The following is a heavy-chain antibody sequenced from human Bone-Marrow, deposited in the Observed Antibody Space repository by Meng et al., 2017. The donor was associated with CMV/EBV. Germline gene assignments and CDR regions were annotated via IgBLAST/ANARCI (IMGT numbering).Heavy chain of an antibody. CDR1: GGSISSNNW. CDR3: ARDLGTVAPGF. Sequence: WSVTGGSISSNNWWSWVRQPPGKGLEWIGEIYHSGSTNYNPSLKSRVTISVDKSKNQLSLKLNSMTAADTAVYYCARDLGTVAPGFWGQGTLVTVSS. J-gene: IGHJ4*02. V-gene: IGHV4-4*02. CDR2: IYHSGST. D-gene: IGHD4-23*01.